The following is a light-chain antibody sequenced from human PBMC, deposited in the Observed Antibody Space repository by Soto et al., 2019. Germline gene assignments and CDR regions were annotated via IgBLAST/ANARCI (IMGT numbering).Light chain of an antibody. CDR3: QCYENTLTATV. V-gene: IGLV1-40*01. Sequence: QSVLTQPPSVSGAPGQRVTISCTGRSSNIGATHLVHWYQQFPGRAPNLLIYGTTNRPSGVPDRFSGSQSATCASLAITVLRAEDAADYSCQCYENTLTATVFGGGTKVTV. CDR2: GTT. CDR1: SSNIGATHL. J-gene: IGLJ2*01.